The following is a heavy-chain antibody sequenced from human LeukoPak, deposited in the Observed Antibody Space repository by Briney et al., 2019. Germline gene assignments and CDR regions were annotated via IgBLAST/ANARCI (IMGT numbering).Heavy chain of an antibody. CDR1: GGSFSGYY. V-gene: IGHV4-34*01. CDR2: INHSGST. CDR3: ARGDNSIASFDY. D-gene: IGHD1-20*01. J-gene: IGHJ4*02. Sequence: SETLSLTCAVYGGSFSGYYWSWIRQPPGKGLEWIGEINHSGSTNYNPSLKSRVTISVDTSKNQFSLNLNSVTAADTAVYYCARGDNSIASFDYWGQGTLVTVSS.